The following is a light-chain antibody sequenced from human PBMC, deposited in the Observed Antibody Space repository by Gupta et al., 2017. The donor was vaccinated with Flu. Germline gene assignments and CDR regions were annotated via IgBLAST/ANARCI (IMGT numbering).Light chain of an antibody. V-gene: IGKV1-39*01. CDR3: HQGYSTPQT. CDR1: QSVSNF. J-gene: IGKJ4*02. CDR2: AAS. Sequence: GDRVTITCRASQSVSNFLNWYQQKPGKAPRLLIYAASTLQGGVPSRFSGSGSGTDFTLTINSLQPEDFATYYCHQGYSTPQTFGRGTTVEIK.